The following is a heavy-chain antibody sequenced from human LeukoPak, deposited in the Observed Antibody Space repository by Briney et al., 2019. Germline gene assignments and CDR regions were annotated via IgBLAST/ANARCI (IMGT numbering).Heavy chain of an antibody. V-gene: IGHV1-2*06. CDR3: ARGPQYCSSTSCYPDN. CDR1: GYTFTGYY. Sequence: GASVKASCKASGYTFTGYYMHWVRQAPGQGLEWMGRINPNSGGTNYAQKFQGRVTMTRDTSISTAYMELSRLRSDDTAVYYCARGPQYCSSTSCYPDNWGQGTLVTVSS. D-gene: IGHD2-2*01. J-gene: IGHJ4*02. CDR2: INPNSGGT.